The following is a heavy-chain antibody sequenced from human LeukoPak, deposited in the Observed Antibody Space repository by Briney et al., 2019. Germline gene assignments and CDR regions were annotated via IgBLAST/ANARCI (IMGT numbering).Heavy chain of an antibody. Sequence: SETLSLTCTVSGGSISSYYWSWTRQPPGKGLEWIGYIYYSGSTNYNPSLKSRVTISVDTSKNQFSLKLSSVTAADTAVYYCARASTRGDWFDPWGQGTLVTVSS. J-gene: IGHJ5*02. V-gene: IGHV4-59*01. D-gene: IGHD2-2*01. CDR2: IYYSGST. CDR1: GGSISSYY. CDR3: ARASTRGDWFDP.